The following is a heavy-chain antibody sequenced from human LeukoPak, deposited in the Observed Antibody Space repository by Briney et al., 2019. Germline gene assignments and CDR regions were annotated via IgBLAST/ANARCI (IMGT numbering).Heavy chain of an antibody. CDR1: GYTFTGYY. Sequence: ASVKVSCKASGYTFTGYYMHWVRQAPGQGLEWMGWINPNSGGTNYAQKLQGRVTMTTDTSTSTAYMELRSLRSDDTAVYYCARDPGVPAATLDYWGQGTLVTVSS. D-gene: IGHD2-2*01. J-gene: IGHJ4*02. V-gene: IGHV1-2*02. CDR2: INPNSGGT. CDR3: ARDPGVPAATLDY.